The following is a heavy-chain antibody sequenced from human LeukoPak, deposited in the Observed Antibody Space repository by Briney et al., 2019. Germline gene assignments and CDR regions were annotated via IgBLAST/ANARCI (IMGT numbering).Heavy chain of an antibody. CDR3: AAGDRNGWYFDY. Sequence: GGSLRLSCAASGFIFSDHSMTWVRQAPGKGLEWVSSISATSSHKYYADSVKGRFTISRDNAKNSLYLQMNSLRAEDTALYYCAAGDRNGWYFDYWGQGTLVTVSS. D-gene: IGHD6-19*01. CDR1: GFIFSDHS. J-gene: IGHJ4*02. CDR2: ISATSSHK. V-gene: IGHV3-21*04.